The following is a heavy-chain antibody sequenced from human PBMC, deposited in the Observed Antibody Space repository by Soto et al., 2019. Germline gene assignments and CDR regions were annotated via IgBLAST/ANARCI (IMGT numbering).Heavy chain of an antibody. D-gene: IGHD3-10*01. CDR2: ITESGANT. J-gene: IGHJ4*02. Sequence: EVQLLESGGGLVQPGGSLRLSRAASGFSFSSCAMSWVRQAPGKGLEWVSSITESGANTNYADSVKGRFTISRDNSKNTLYLQMSSLRAGDTAVYYCAKYHNLDYWGQGTLVTVSS. CDR3: AKYHNLDY. CDR1: GFSFSSCA. V-gene: IGHV3-23*01.